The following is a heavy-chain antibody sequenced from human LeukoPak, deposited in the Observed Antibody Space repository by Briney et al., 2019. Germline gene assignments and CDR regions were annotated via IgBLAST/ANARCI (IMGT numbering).Heavy chain of an antibody. CDR3: ARDLNSYYDFWSATPSPYYFDY. CDR2: INPNSGGT. V-gene: IGHV1-2*02. D-gene: IGHD3-3*01. CDR1: GYTFTGYY. Sequence: ASVKVSCKASGYTFTGYYMHWVRQAPGQGLEWMGWINPNSGGTNYAQKFQGRVTMTRDTSISTAYMELSRLRSDDTAVYYCARDLNSYYDFWSATPSPYYFDYWGQGTLVTVSS. J-gene: IGHJ4*02.